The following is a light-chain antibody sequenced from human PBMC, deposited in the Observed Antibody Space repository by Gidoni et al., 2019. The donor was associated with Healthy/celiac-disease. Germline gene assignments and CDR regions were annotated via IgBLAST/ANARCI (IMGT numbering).Light chain of an antibody. Sequence: DIQMTQSPSSLSASVADRVTITCRASPSISIYLNWYQQKPGKAPTLLIYAASSLQSGVPSRFSGSGSGTDFTLTISSLQPEDFATYYCQQSYSTPWTFGQGTKVEIK. CDR3: QQSYSTPWT. CDR1: PSISIY. CDR2: AAS. V-gene: IGKV1-39*01. J-gene: IGKJ1*01.